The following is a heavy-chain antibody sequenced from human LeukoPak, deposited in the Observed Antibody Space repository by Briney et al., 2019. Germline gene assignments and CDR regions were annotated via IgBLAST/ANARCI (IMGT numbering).Heavy chain of an antibody. J-gene: IGHJ5*02. V-gene: IGHV1-24*01. D-gene: IGHD4-23*01. Sequence: ASVKVSCKFSGYTLTELSMHWVRQAPGKGLEWMGGFDPEDGETIYAQKFQGRVTMTEDTSTDTAYMEMSSLRSEDTAVYYCARGGYYGGNSRFDPWGQGTLVTVSS. CDR1: GYTLTELS. CDR3: ARGGYYGGNSRFDP. CDR2: FDPEDGET.